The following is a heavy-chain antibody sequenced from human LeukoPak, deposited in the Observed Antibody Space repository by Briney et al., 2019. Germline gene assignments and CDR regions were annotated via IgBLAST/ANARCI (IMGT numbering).Heavy chain of an antibody. J-gene: IGHJ4*02. V-gene: IGHV1-69*05. CDR1: GGTFSSYA. D-gene: IGHD6-6*01. Sequence: SVKVSCKASGGTFSSYAISWVRQAPGQGLEWMGGIIPIFGTANYAQKFQGRVTITTDESTSTAYMELSSLRSEDTAVYYCALLSSIAARVDYWGQRTLVTLSS. CDR3: ALLSSIAARVDY. CDR2: IIPIFGTA.